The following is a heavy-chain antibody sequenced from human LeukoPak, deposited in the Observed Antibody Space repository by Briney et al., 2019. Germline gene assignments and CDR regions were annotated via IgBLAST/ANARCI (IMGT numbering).Heavy chain of an antibody. CDR3: ARDFLRIYHYDGFVYSINWFDP. CDR1: GHTFTDYF. CDR2: INPHSGGS. Sequence: ASMKVSCKASGHTFTDYFIHWVRQAPGQGLEWMGWINPHSGGSSYAQKFQGRVTMTRDTSTSTAYMELHRLRSNDTAVYFCARDFLRIYHYDGFVYSINWFDPWGQGTLVTVSS. J-gene: IGHJ5*02. V-gene: IGHV1-2*02. D-gene: IGHD3-22*01.